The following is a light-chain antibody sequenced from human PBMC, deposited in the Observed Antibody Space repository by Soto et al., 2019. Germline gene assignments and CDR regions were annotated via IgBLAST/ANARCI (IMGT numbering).Light chain of an antibody. J-gene: IGKJ2*01. Sequence: EIVLTQSPGTLSLSPGERATFSCRASQSVNSDYLAWYQQRPGLAPRLLIYGTSNRATCIPDRFSGSGSGTDFTLTINTLEPEDFAVYYCQRYGSSPLYAFGQGTKLEIK. CDR1: QSVNSDY. CDR3: QRYGSSPLYA. CDR2: GTS. V-gene: IGKV3-20*01.